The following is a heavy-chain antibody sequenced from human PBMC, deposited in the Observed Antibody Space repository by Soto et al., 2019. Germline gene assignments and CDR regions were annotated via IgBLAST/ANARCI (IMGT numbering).Heavy chain of an antibody. CDR1: GFTFSSYA. CDR2: ISGSGGST. V-gene: IGHV3-23*01. J-gene: IGHJ4*02. Sequence: PGGSLRLSCAASGFTFSSYAMSWVRQAPGKGLEWVSAISGSGGSTYYADPVKGRFTISRDNSKNTLYLQMNSLRAEDTAVYYCAKEVTNCSGGSCPTDYWGQGTLVTVSS. CDR3: AKEVTNCSGGSCPTDY. D-gene: IGHD2-15*01.